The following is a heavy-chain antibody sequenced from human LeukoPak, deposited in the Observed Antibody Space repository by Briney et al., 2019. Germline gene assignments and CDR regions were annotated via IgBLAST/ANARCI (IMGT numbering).Heavy chain of an antibody. Sequence: PGGSLRLSCAASGFTFSSYSMNWVRQAPGKGLEWFSSISSSSYIYYADSVKGRFTISRDNAKNSLYLQMNSLRAEDTAVYYCARARYCSGGSCPHFDYWGQGTLVTVSS. V-gene: IGHV3-21*01. CDR2: ISSSSYI. D-gene: IGHD2-15*01. CDR1: GFTFSSYS. CDR3: ARARYCSGGSCPHFDY. J-gene: IGHJ4*02.